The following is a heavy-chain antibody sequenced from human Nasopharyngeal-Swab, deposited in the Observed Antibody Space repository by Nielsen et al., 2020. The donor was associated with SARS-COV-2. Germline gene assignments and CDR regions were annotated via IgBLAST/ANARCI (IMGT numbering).Heavy chain of an antibody. CDR1: GFTFDDYG. CDR2: INWNGGGT. J-gene: IGHJ3*02. CDR3: ARIGEYSSTWGGFDI. V-gene: IGHV3-20*01. Sequence: GESLKISCAASGFTFDDYGMSWVRPTPGKGLEWVSSINWNGGGTRYADSVKGRFTISRDNAKNSLYLQMSSLRADDTAFYHCARIGEYSSTWGGFDIWGQGTVVSVSS. D-gene: IGHD6-13*01.